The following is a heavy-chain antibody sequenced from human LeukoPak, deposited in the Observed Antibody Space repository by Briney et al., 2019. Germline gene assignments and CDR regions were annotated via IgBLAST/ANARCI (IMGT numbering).Heavy chain of an antibody. CDR2: IYYSGTT. CDR1: GGSFSGYY. Sequence: KPSETLSLTCAVYGGSFSGYYWSWIRQPPGEGLEWIGSIYYSGTTYFNSSLKSRVTISVERSKNHFSLKLSSLTVADTARYYCARVYSGTHNWFDTWGQGIQVTVSS. J-gene: IGHJ5*02. D-gene: IGHD6-13*01. CDR3: ARVYSGTHNWFDT. V-gene: IGHV4-34*01.